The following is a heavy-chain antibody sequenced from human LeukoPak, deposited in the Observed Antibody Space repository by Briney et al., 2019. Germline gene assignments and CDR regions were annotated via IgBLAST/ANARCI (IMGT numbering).Heavy chain of an antibody. J-gene: IGHJ4*02. CDR3: AREGAGDTGRYHSYFDL. CDR1: GFTFSSFA. Sequence: GGSLRLSCADSGFTFSSFAMSWVRQAPGKGLEWVSGINNRGGGTFYPDSVQGRFTISRDDSKNTLYLDMNSLRAEDTAVYYCAREGAGDTGRYHSYFDLWGQGVLVTVSS. D-gene: IGHD1-14*01. V-gene: IGHV3-23*01. CDR2: INNRGGGT.